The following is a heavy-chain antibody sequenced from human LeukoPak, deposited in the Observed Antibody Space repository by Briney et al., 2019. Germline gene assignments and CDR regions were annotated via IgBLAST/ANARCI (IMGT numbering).Heavy chain of an antibody. CDR2: ISGSGANT. V-gene: IGHV3-23*01. CDR3: ANSRGYYFDY. J-gene: IGHJ4*02. CDR1: GFSFSSFS. Sequence: PGGSLRLSCEASGFSFSSFSMSWVRQAPGKGLEWVSDISGSGANTHYADSVKGRFTISRDNFKNTLYVQMNSLRAEDTAVYYCANSRGYYFDYWGQGTLVTVSS.